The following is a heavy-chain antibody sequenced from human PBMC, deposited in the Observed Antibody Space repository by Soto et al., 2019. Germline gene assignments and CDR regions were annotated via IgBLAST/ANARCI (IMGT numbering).Heavy chain of an antibody. Sequence: GGSLRLSCAASGFTFSSYAMSWVRQAPGKGLEWVSAISGSGGSTYYADSVKGRFTISRDNSKNTLYLQMNSLRAEDTAVYYCAKDFPYSSSGSPTYFDYWGQGTLVTVSS. D-gene: IGHD6-13*01. J-gene: IGHJ4*02. CDR2: ISGSGGST. CDR1: GFTFSSYA. V-gene: IGHV3-23*01. CDR3: AKDFPYSSSGSPTYFDY.